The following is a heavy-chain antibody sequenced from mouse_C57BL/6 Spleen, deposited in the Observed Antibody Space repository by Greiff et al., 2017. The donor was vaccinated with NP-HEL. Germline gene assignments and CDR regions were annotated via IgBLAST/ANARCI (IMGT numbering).Heavy chain of an antibody. CDR1: GYTFTSYW. J-gene: IGHJ4*01. CDR3: ARKDYYYGSSYYAMDY. CDR2: INPSNGGT. Sequence: QVQLQQPGTELVKPGASVKLSCKASGYTFTSYWMHWVKQRPGQGLEWIGNINPSNGGTNYNEKFKSKATLTVDKSSSTAYMQLSSLTSEDSAVYYCARKDYYYGSSYYAMDYWGQGTSVTVSS. V-gene: IGHV1-53*01. D-gene: IGHD1-1*01.